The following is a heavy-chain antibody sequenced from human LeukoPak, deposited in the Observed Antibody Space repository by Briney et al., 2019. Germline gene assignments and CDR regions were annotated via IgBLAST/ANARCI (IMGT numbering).Heavy chain of an antibody. V-gene: IGHV5-51*01. CDR3: ASETYYYDSSGSSQNLY. CDR1: GYSFTSYW. J-gene: IGHJ4*02. D-gene: IGHD3-22*01. CDR2: IYPGDSDT. Sequence: GESLKISCKGSGYSFTSYWIGWVRQMPGKGLEWMGIIYPGDSDTRYSPSFQGQVTISADKSISTAYLQWSSLKASDTAMYYCASETYYYDSSGSSQNLYWGQGTLVTVSS.